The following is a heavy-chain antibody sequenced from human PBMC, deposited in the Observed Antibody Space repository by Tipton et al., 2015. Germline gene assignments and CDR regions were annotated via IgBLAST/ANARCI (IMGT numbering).Heavy chain of an antibody. CDR2: ISYSGTT. CDR3: ARTYDFTAYSPVGC. Sequence: TLSLTCTVSGGSISSYYWSWIRQSPGKGLEWIGYISYSGTTNYNPALKSRVTISVDTSKNQFSLTLNSVAAADTAVYYCARTYDFTAYSPVGCWGQGTLVTVSS. D-gene: IGHD3-3*01. J-gene: IGHJ4*02. CDR1: GGSISSYY. V-gene: IGHV4-59*01.